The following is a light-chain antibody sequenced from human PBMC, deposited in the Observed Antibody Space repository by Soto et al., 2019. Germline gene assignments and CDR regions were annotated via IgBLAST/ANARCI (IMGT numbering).Light chain of an antibody. V-gene: IGKV1-12*02. CDR2: GAS. CDR1: QGISNW. CDR3: QQANSFPFT. Sequence: DIQMTQSPSSVSASVGDTVTITCRASQGISNWLAWYQHKPGKAPKFLIYGASTLQNGVQSRFSGSGSGTDFTLTISSLQPEDFATYFCQQANSFPFTFGPGTKVEI. J-gene: IGKJ3*01.